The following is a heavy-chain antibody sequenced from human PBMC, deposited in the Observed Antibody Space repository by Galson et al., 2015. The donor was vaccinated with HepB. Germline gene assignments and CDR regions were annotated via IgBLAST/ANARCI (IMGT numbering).Heavy chain of an antibody. J-gene: IGHJ3*02. CDR3: ARVLYYYGSGSYFRGSDAFDI. Sequence: SETLSLTCTVSGGSISSYYWSWIRQPPGKGLEWIGYIYYSGSTNYNPSLKSRVTISVDTSKNQFSLKLSSVTAADTAVYYCARVLYYYGSGSYFRGSDAFDIWGQGTMVTVSS. V-gene: IGHV4-59*01. D-gene: IGHD3-10*01. CDR1: GGSISSYY. CDR2: IYYSGST.